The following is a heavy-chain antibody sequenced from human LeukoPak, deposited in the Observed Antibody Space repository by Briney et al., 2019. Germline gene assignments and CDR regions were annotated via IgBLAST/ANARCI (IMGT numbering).Heavy chain of an antibody. J-gene: IGHJ6*02. CDR3: ARYARITMVRGVMAPYYYYGMDV. V-gene: IGHV4-59*01. D-gene: IGHD3-10*01. CDR1: GXSINNYY. CDR2: IYYSGST. Sequence: SETLSLTCTVSGXSINNYYWSWIRQAPGKGPEWIGYIYYSGSTNYNPSLKSRVTISVDTSKNQFSLKLSSVTAADTAVYYCARYARITMVRGVMAPYYYYGMDVWGQGTTVTVSS.